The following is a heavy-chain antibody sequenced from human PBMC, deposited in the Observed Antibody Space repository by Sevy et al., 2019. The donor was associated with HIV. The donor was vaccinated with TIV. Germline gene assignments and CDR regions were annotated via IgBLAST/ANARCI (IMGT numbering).Heavy chain of an antibody. D-gene: IGHD3-22*01. CDR1: GFTFDTYA. CDR3: ARDNGYDGRGYSPRY. CDR2: LSYDGNIK. J-gene: IGHJ4*02. V-gene: IGHV3-30-3*01. Sequence: GGSLRLSCAASGFTFDTYAMHWVRQAPGKGLEWVAVLSYDGNIKYYADSVKGRFTISRDDSKNTLYLQMNSLRDEDMAVYYCARDNGYDGRGYSPRYRGQGALVTVSS.